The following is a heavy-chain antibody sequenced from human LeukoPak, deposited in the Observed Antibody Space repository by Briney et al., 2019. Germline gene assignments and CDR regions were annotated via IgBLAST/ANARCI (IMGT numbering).Heavy chain of an antibody. CDR1: DGSISSYY. J-gene: IGHJ4*02. V-gene: IGHV4-59*12. Sequence: PSETLSLTCTVSDGSISSYYWSWIRQPPGKGLEWIGHIYYSGSINYNPSLKSRITISVDTSKNQFSLKLSSVTAADTALYYCARLYYYDSSGYYYVLDYWGQGTLVTVSS. CDR2: IYYSGSI. D-gene: IGHD3-22*01. CDR3: ARLYYYDSSGYYYVLDY.